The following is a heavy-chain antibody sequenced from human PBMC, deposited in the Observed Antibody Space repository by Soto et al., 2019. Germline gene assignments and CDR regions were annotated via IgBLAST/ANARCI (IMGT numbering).Heavy chain of an antibody. Sequence: QVHLVQSGAEVKKPETSVKVSCKASGYTFTSYYMHWVRQAPGRGLEWMGIINPIDGSTSYAQNFQGRVTVTRDTSTSTVYMELSSLKSEDTAVYYCSSRLSGSDYWGQGTLVTVSS. CDR3: SSRLSGSDY. CDR2: INPIDGST. V-gene: IGHV1-46*01. J-gene: IGHJ4*02. CDR1: GYTFTSYY. D-gene: IGHD1-26*01.